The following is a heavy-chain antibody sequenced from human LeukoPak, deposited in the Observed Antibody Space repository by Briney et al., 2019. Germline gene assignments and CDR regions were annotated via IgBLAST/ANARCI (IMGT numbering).Heavy chain of an antibody. V-gene: IGHV3-23*01. CDR1: GFTFSSDA. Sequence: PGGSLRLSCAASGFTFSSDAMSWVRQAPGKGLEWVSAISGSGGSTYYADSVRGRFTISRDNSKNTLYLQMNSLRAEDTDGYYCRKGSGVVVVDAITFDYRGQGTMVTASS. D-gene: IGHD2-15*01. CDR2: ISGSGGST. CDR3: RKGSGVVVVDAITFDY. J-gene: IGHJ4*02.